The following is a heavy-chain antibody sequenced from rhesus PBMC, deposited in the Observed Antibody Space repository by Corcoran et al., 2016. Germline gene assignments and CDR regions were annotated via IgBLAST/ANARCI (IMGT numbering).Heavy chain of an antibody. D-gene: IGHD2-21*01. CDR2: IKNKADGGTA. V-gene: IGHV3-16*02. CDR1: GFTFSNFW. J-gene: IGHJ4*01. Sequence: EVQLVESGGGLVQPGGSLRLSCAASGFTFSNFWMSWVRQAPGKGLDWVGRIKNKADGGTAAYVESVKGRFTISRDDSKNTLYLQMNSLKTEDTAVYYCTLVHCSGSGCLDYWGQGVLVTVSS. CDR3: TLVHCSGSGCLDY.